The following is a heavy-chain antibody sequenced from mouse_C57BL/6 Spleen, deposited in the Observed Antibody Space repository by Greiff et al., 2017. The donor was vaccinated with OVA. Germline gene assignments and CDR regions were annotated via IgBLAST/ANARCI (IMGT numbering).Heavy chain of an antibody. CDR3: ARDRIFDY. J-gene: IGHJ2*01. CDR2: ISDGGSYT. Sequence: DVKLVESGGGLVKPGGSLKLSCAASGFTFSSYAMSWVRQTPEKRLEWVATISDGGSYTYYPDNVKGRFTISRDNAKNNLYLQMSHLKSEDTAMYYCARDRIFDYWGQGTTLTVSS. V-gene: IGHV5-4*01. CDR1: GFTFSSYA.